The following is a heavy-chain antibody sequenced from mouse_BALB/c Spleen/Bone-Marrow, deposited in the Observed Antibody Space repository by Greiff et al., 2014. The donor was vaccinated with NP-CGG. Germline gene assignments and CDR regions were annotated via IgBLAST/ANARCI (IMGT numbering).Heavy chain of an antibody. Sequence: VHLVESGAELVRPGSSVKISCKASGYAFSSYWMNWAKQRPGQGLEWIGQICPGDGDTNYSGKFKGKATLTADESSSTAYMQLSSLTSEDSAVYFCAFGNYDFDYWGQGTTLTVSS. J-gene: IGHJ2*01. V-gene: IGHV1-80*01. CDR1: GYAFSSYW. CDR2: ICPGDGDT. D-gene: IGHD2-1*01. CDR3: AFGNYDFDY.